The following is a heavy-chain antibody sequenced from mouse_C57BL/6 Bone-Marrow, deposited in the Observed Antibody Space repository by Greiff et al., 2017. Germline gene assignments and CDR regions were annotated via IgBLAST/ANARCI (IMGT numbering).Heavy chain of an antibody. CDR3: ARSGPLGRRFDY. V-gene: IGHV1-55*01. Sequence: VQLQQPGAELVKPGASVKMSCKASGYTFTSYWITWVKQRPGQGLEWIGDIYPTSGRTNYNEKFKSKAILTVDTSSNTAYMQLSSLTSEGSAVFYCARSGPLGRRFDYWGQGTTLTVSP. CDR2: IYPTSGRT. D-gene: IGHD4-1*01. CDR1: GYTFTSYW. J-gene: IGHJ2*01.